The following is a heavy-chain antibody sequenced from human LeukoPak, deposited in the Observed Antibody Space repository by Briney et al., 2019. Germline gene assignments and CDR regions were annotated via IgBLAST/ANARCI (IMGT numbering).Heavy chain of an antibody. CDR3: ARFLHYYGSGSYYVPKRTYYYYYMDV. CDR1: GGSFSGYY. J-gene: IGHJ6*03. D-gene: IGHD3-10*01. V-gene: IGHV4-34*01. Sequence: SETLSLTCAVYGGSFSGYYWSWIRQPPGKGLEWIGEINHSGSTNYNPSLKSRVTISVDTSKNQFSLKLSFVTAADTAVYYCARFLHYYGSGSYYVPKRTYYYYYMDVWGKGTTVTVSS. CDR2: INHSGST.